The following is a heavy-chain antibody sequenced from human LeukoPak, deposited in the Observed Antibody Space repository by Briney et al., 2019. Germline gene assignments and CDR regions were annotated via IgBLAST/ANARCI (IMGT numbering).Heavy chain of an antibody. Sequence: VASVKVSCKASGYTFTSYYMHWVRQAPGQGLEWMGIINPSGGSTSYAQKFQGRVTITADESTSTAYMELSSLRSEDTAVYYCASNFGRLVVVPAAIPDYYYGMDVWGQGTTVTVSS. CDR1: GYTFTSYY. D-gene: IGHD2-2*02. V-gene: IGHV1-46*01. CDR2: INPSGGST. J-gene: IGHJ6*02. CDR3: ASNFGRLVVVPAAIPDYYYGMDV.